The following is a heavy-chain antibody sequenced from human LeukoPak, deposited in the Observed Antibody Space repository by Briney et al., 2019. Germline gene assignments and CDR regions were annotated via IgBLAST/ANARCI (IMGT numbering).Heavy chain of an antibody. Sequence: GGSLRLSCAVSGFTVSNNYMNWVPQAPGKGLECVSLISSGGDTQYAASVKGRFTISRDSSKNTLYLQMNSLRAEDTAVYYCARGQISDASKRIQLWYRGPFDYWGQGTLVTVSS. J-gene: IGHJ4*02. V-gene: IGHV3-66*01. CDR1: GFTVSNNY. CDR3: ARGQISDASKRIQLWYRGPFDY. CDR2: ISSGGDT. D-gene: IGHD5-18*01.